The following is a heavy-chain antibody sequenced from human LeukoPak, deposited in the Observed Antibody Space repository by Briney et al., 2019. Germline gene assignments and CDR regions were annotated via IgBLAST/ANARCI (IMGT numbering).Heavy chain of an antibody. CDR3: ARGKWLLSKNWFDP. Sequence: GASVKVSCKASGYTFTSYGISWVRQATGQGLEWMGWISAYNGNTNYAQKLQGRVTMTTDTSTSTAYMELRSLRSDDTAVYYCARGKWLLSKNWFDPWGQGTLVTVSS. CDR2: ISAYNGNT. CDR1: GYTFTSYG. V-gene: IGHV1-18*01. D-gene: IGHD3-3*01. J-gene: IGHJ5*02.